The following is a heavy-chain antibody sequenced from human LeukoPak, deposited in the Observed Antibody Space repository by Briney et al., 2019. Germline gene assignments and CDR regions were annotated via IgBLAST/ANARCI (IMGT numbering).Heavy chain of an antibody. CDR2: ISGTGGST. CDR3: AKDRHAPGRFCSSTTCFPFDL. V-gene: IGHV3-23*01. J-gene: IGHJ5*02. D-gene: IGHD2-2*01. CDR1: GFTFSSYA. Sequence: GGSLRLSCAASGFTFSSYAMHWVRQAPGKGLEWVSAISGTGGSTYYADSVKGRFTISRDNSKSTLYLQMNSLRAEDTARYYCAKDRHAPGRFCSSTTCFPFDLWGQGTLVTVSS.